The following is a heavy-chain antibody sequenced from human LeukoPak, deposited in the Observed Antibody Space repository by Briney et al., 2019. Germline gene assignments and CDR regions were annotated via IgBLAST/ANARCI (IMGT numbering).Heavy chain of an antibody. CDR2: ISAGGETT. J-gene: IGHJ6*02. Sequence: GGSLRLSCVASGFTFSTFGMTWVRQVPGKGLEWVSTISAGGETTYYADSVKGRFTISRDNSKNTLYLQMNSLRAEDTAVYYCAKDHSSGWYWGRMALYYYYGMDVWGQGTTVTVSS. D-gene: IGHD6-19*01. V-gene: IGHV3-23*01. CDR1: GFTFSTFG. CDR3: AKDHSSGWYWGRMALYYYYGMDV.